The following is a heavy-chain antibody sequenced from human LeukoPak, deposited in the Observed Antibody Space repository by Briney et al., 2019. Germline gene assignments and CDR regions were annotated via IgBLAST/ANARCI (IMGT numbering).Heavy chain of an antibody. CDR3: VRQMRGTIWFDP. CDR2: INPSSGDT. J-gene: IGHJ5*02. V-gene: IGHV1-2*02. CDR1: GYTFTGYF. Sequence: ASVKVFCKASGYTFTGYFMHWVRQAPGQGLEWMGWINPSSGDTNYAQTFQGRVTMTRDTTITTAYMELSRLRSDDRAVYYCVRQMRGTIWFDPWGQGTLVTVSS. D-gene: IGHD3-3*01.